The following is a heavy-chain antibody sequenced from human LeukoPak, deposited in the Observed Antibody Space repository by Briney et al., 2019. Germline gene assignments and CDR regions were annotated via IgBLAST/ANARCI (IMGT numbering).Heavy chain of an antibody. Sequence: PSETLSLTCAVSGGSISSSNWWSWVRQPPGKGLEWIGEIYHSGSTNYNPSLKSRVTISVDKSKNQFSLKLSSVTAADTAVYYCARQVSRIVATITYLDYWGQGTLVTVSS. CDR1: GGSISSSNW. V-gene: IGHV4-4*02. D-gene: IGHD5-12*01. J-gene: IGHJ4*02. CDR3: ARQVSRIVATITYLDY. CDR2: IYHSGST.